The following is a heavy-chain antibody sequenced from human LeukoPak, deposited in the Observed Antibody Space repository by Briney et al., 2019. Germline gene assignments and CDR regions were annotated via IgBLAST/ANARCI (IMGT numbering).Heavy chain of an antibody. J-gene: IGHJ6*02. CDR1: GYTFTIYA. CDR2: INGGNGNT. CDR3: ARELNYYDNSGYYTYYYGMDV. D-gene: IGHD3-22*01. Sequence: ASVTVSFKASGYTFTIYAMHWVRQAPGQRLEWMGWINGGNGNTKYSQKFQGRVTITRDTSASTAYMELSSLRSEDTAVYYCARELNYYDNSGYYTYYYGMDVWGQGTTVTVSS. V-gene: IGHV1-3*01.